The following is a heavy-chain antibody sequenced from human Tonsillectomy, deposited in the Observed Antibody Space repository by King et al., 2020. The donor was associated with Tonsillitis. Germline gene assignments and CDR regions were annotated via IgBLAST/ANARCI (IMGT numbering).Heavy chain of an antibody. CDR1: GFNFSSYA. J-gene: IGHJ3*02. V-gene: IGHV3-30-3*01. CDR2: ISYDGSNK. D-gene: IGHD1-1*01. Sequence: VQLVESGGGVVQPGRSLRLSCAASGFNFSSYAMHWVRQAPGKGLEWVAVISYDGSNKFYADSLKGRFTISRDNSKNTLFLQMNSLKPADTAVYYCARYQNAQRLIHSPGWAFDIWGQGTMITVSS. CDR3: ARYQNAQRLIHSPGWAFDI.